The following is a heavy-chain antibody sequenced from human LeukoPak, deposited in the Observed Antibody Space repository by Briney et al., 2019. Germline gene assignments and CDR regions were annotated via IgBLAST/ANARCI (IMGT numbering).Heavy chain of an antibody. D-gene: IGHD3-10*01. CDR2: TYSAGRK. CDR1: GFTVGSNY. Sequence: PGGSLRLSCAASGFTVGSNYMSWVRQAPGKGLEWVSVTYSAGRKKEACSGKVRFTISRDISKNTLYLQVNSLRAEDTAVYYCARVYYGSGSLHYYYYYMDVWGKGTTVTISS. J-gene: IGHJ6*03. CDR3: ARVYYGSGSLHYYYYYMDV. V-gene: IGHV3-53*05.